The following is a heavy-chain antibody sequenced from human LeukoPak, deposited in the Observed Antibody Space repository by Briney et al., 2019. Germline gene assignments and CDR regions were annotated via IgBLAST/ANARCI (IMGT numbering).Heavy chain of an antibody. D-gene: IGHD6-13*01. CDR3: ARIRYSSSYNWFDP. Sequence: ASVKVSCKASGGTFSSYAISWVRQAPGQGLEWMGGIIPIFGTANYAQKFQGRVTITADKSTSTAYMELSSLRSEDTAVYYCARIRYSSSYNWFDPWGQGTLVTVSS. V-gene: IGHV1-69*06. CDR2: IIPIFGTA. CDR1: GGTFSSYA. J-gene: IGHJ5*02.